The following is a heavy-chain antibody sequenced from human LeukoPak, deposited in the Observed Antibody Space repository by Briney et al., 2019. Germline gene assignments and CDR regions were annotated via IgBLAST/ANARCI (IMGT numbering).Heavy chain of an antibody. Sequence: GGSLRLSCAASGLTFSSSWMNWVRQAPGKGLEWVANINPAGSQKDYVDSVKGRFTISRDNAKNSVFLQMNSLRAEDTAVYYCPRYSGSFPGWLDPWGPGTLVTVSS. CDR3: PRYSGSFPGWLDP. J-gene: IGHJ5*02. CDR1: GLTFSSSW. D-gene: IGHD5-12*01. CDR2: INPAGSQK. V-gene: IGHV3-7*01.